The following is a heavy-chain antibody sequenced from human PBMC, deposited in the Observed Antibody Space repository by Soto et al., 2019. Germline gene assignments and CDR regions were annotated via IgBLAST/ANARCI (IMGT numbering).Heavy chain of an antibody. D-gene: IGHD7-27*01. CDR1: GYTFASYD. Sequence: ASVKVSCKASGYTFASYDIKWVRQATGQGLEWMGWMNPNSGNTGYAQKFQGRVTMTRNTSISTAYMELSSLRSEDTAVYYCARGLTGDRYYYYYMDVWGKGTTVTVSS. V-gene: IGHV1-8*01. CDR2: MNPNSGNT. J-gene: IGHJ6*03. CDR3: ARGLTGDRYYYYYMDV.